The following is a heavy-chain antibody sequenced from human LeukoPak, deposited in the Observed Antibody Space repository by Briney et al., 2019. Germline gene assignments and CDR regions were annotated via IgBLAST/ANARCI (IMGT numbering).Heavy chain of an antibody. CDR2: IDSSSGYM. V-gene: IGHV3-21*06. CDR3: LRGDRRDY. J-gene: IGHJ4*02. Sequence: PGGSRRLSCAASGFTFSSYSMNWARQAPGKGLEWVSSIDSSSGYMFYADSVKGRFIISRDNAKNSLYLQMNSLRAEDTAVYYCLRGDRRDYWGQGTLVTVSS. CDR1: GFTFSSYS.